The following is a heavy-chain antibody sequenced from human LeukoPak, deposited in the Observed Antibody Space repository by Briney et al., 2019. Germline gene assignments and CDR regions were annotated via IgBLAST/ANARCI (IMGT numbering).Heavy chain of an antibody. D-gene: IGHD6-13*01. CDR1: GYTFTGYY. Sequence: ASVKVSYKASGYTFTGYYMHWVRQAPGQGLEWMGWINPNSGGTNYAQKFQGRVTMTRDTSISTAYMELSRLRSDDTAVYYCARDLPEGGIAAAGALDYWGQGTLVTVSS. V-gene: IGHV1-2*02. J-gene: IGHJ4*02. CDR3: ARDLPEGGIAAAGALDY. CDR2: INPNSGGT.